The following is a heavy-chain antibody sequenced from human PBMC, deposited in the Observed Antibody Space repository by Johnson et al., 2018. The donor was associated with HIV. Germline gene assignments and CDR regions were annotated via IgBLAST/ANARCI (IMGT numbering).Heavy chain of an antibody. CDR1: GFTFSSYW. D-gene: IGHD5-18*01. J-gene: IGHJ3*02. V-gene: IGHV3-7*01. CDR2: IKEDGSAK. CDR3: ARDETDLQLGSALDI. Sequence: VQLVESGGGLVQPGGSLRLSCAASGFTFSSYWMSWVRQAPGKGLEWVANIKEDGSAKYYVDSVKGRFTNSRDNAKNSLYLQMNSLRAEDTAVYYCARDETDLQLGSALDIWGQGTMVTVSS.